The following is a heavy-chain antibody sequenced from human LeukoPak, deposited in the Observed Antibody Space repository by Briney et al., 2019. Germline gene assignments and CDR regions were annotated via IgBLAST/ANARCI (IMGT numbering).Heavy chain of an antibody. CDR1: GGSISSGSYY. J-gene: IGHJ3*02. V-gene: IGHV4-61*02. CDR3: ARDPIVVVITGGAFDI. D-gene: IGHD3-22*01. CDR2: IYTSGST. Sequence: SQTLSLTCTVSGGSISSGSYYWGWIRQPAGKGLEWIGRIYTSGSTNYNPSLKSRVTISVDTSKNQFSLKLSSVTAADTAVYYCARDPIVVVITGGAFDIWGQGTMVTVSS.